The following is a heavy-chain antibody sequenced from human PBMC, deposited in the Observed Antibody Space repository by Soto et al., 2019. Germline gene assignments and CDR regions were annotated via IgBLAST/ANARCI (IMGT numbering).Heavy chain of an antibody. CDR3: AKTYGSGDYYYYYGMDV. D-gene: IGHD4-17*01. Sequence: PGGSLRLSCAASGFTFTRYATNWVRQAPGKGLDWVSAISGSGGSAYYADSVKGRFTISRDNSKNTVLLQMNSLRAEDTAIYYCAKTYGSGDYYYYYGMDVWGQGTTVTVSS. J-gene: IGHJ6*02. V-gene: IGHV3-23*01. CDR1: GFTFTRYA. CDR2: ISGSGGSA.